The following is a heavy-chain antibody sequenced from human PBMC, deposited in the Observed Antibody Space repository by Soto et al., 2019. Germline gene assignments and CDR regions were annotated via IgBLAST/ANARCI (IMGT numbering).Heavy chain of an antibody. J-gene: IGHJ5*02. D-gene: IGHD3-10*01. CDR1: GYTFSNYG. CDR2: INPYSGNT. CDR3: ARVNQSQYRRGGNCCDP. V-gene: IGHV1-18*04. Sequence: QVQLVQSGAEVKKPGASVKVSCKASGYTFSNYGLTWVRQATGQGLEWMGWINPYSGNTKYIQTLQGRVTLTTDTSRRRAYMELRSLRSGVTAVYYCARVNQSQYRRGGNCCDPWGKGTLVTVYS.